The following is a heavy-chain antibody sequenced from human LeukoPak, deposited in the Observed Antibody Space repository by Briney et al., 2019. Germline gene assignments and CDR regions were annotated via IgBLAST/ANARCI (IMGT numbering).Heavy chain of an antibody. J-gene: IGHJ5*02. CDR1: GGSISSSSYY. CDR3: ARHLESFVYGEHVNWFDP. Sequence: SETLSLTCTVSGGSISSSSYYWGWIRQPPGKGLEWIGSIYYSGSTYYNPSLKSRVTISVDTSKNQFSLKLSSVTAADTAVYYCARHLESFVYGEHVNWFDPWGQGTLVTVSS. V-gene: IGHV4-39*01. CDR2: IYYSGST. D-gene: IGHD4-17*01.